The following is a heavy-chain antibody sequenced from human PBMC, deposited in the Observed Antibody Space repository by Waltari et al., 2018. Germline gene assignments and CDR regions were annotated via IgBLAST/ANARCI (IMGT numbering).Heavy chain of an antibody. Sequence: EVQLLDSGGGLVQPGGSLRLSCAASGFTFSSYAMSWVRQAPGKGLEWVSAISGSGFSTYYADSVKGRFIISRDNSKNTLYLQMNSLRAEDTAVYYCASHSSSWYVEYFQHWGQGTLVTVSS. D-gene: IGHD6-13*01. CDR2: ISGSGFST. J-gene: IGHJ1*01. V-gene: IGHV3-23*01. CDR3: ASHSSSWYVEYFQH. CDR1: GFTFSSYA.